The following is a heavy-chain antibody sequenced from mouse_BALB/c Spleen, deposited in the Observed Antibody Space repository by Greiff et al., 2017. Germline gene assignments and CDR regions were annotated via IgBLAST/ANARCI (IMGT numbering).Heavy chain of an antibody. J-gene: IGHJ2*01. CDR3: ARHYGNYPYYFDY. Sequence: VKLQESGPELVKPGASVKMSCKASGYTFTSYYIHWVKQRPGQGLEWIGWIYPGDGSTKYNEKFKGKTTLTADKSSSTAYMLLSSLTSEDSAIYFCARHYGNYPYYFDYWGQGTTLTVSS. CDR1: GYTFTSYY. V-gene: IGHV1S56*01. D-gene: IGHD2-1*01. CDR2: IYPGDGST.